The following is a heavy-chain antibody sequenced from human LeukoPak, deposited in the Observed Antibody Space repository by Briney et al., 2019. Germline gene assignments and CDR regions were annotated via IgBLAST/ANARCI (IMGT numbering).Heavy chain of an antibody. Sequence: ASVKVSCEAPGYTFTDYYMHWVRQAPGQGLEWMGWINPNSGGTNYAQNFQGRVTMTRDTSISTAYMELSRLRSDDTAVYYCARDLEVWGQGTLVAVSS. CDR3: ARDLEV. CDR1: GYTFTDYY. V-gene: IGHV1-2*02. CDR2: INPNSGGT. J-gene: IGHJ4*02.